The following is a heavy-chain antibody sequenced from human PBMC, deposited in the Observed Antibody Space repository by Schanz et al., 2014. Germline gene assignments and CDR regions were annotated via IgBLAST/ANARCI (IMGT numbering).Heavy chain of an antibody. V-gene: IGHV3-33*01. D-gene: IGHD1-1*01. J-gene: IGHJ4*02. CDR2: IWYDGSNK. CDR3: ARDGAELYYFDD. Sequence: VQLLESGGGLVQPGGSLRLSCAASGFTFSSYGMHWVRQAPGKGLEWVAIIWYDGSNKYYADSVKGRFTISRDNSKNTLYLQMNSLRAEDTAVYYCARDGAELYYFDDWGQGTLVTVSS. CDR1: GFTFSSYG.